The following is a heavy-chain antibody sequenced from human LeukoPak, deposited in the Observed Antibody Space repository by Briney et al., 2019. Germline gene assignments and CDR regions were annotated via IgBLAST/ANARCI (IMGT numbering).Heavy chain of an antibody. D-gene: IGHD2-15*01. J-gene: IGHJ2*01. CDR3: VNVVVVTATHWYFEL. CDR1: GFTFSYYR. V-gene: IGHV3-7*01. CDR2: INQDGSEK. Sequence: PGGSLRLSCAAPGFTFSYYRMARVRQAPGKGLDWVATINQDGSEKYYVDSGKGRFTISRDNAKNSLYLQMNSLRAEDMAVYYCVNVVVVTATHWYFELWGRGKLFTVSS.